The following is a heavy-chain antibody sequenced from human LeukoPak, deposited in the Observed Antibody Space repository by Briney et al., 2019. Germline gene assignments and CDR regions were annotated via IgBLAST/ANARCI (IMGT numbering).Heavy chain of an antibody. CDR3: AREINKWFDP. J-gene: IGHJ5*02. Sequence: GGSLRLSCAASGFTFSSHWMHWVRQAPGKGLVWVSRISPDGSTTKNADSVKGRFAISRDNARSTLFLQLNSLRAEDTAVYYCAREINKWFDPWGQGTLVTVSS. V-gene: IGHV3-74*03. CDR2: ISPDGSTT. CDR1: GFTFSSHW.